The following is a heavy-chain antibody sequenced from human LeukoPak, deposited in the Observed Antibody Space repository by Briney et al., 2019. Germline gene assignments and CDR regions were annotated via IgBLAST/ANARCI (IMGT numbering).Heavy chain of an antibody. J-gene: IGHJ6*04. CDR3: TRGPIQLWLNYGMEV. V-gene: IGHV3-49*04. CDR2: MGSKAYGGTT. D-gene: IGHD5-18*01. Sequence: GGSLRLSCTASRFTFGDHAMSGVRQAAGKGREGVGFMGSKAYGGTTEYAAPVKGRFTIPRDDPKTIAHLQMNSPQPEDRAVYYCTRGPIQLWLNYGMEVWGEGTTVIVSS. CDR1: RFTFGDHA.